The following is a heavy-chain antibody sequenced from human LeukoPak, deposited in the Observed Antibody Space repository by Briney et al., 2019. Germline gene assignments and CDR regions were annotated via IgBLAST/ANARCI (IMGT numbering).Heavy chain of an antibody. CDR1: GGSFSGYY. V-gene: IGHV4-34*01. CDR2: INHSGST. CDR3: ARTLRGQNY. D-gene: IGHD4-17*01. Sequence: PSETLSLTCAVYGGSFSGYYWSWLRQPPGKGLEWIGEINHSGSTHYNPSLKSRVNISVDTSKNQFSLKLSSVTAADTAVYYCARTLRGQNYWGQGALVTVSS. J-gene: IGHJ4*02.